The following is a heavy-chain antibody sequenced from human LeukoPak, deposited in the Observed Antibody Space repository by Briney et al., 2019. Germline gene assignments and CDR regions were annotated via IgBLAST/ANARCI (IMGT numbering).Heavy chain of an antibody. CDR3: AKGSITIFGVVKFAFDY. J-gene: IGHJ4*02. CDR2: ISGSGGST. Sequence: SGGSLRLSCAASGFTFSSFALSWVRQAPGKGLEWVSAISGSGGSTYYADSVKGRFTISRDNSKNTLYLQMNSLRAEDTAVYYCAKGSITIFGVVKFAFDYWGQGTLVTVSS. V-gene: IGHV3-23*01. CDR1: GFTFSSFA. D-gene: IGHD3-3*01.